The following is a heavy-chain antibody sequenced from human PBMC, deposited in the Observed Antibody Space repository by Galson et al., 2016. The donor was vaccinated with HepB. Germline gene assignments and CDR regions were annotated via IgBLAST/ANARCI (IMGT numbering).Heavy chain of an antibody. Sequence: RLSCAASGFTLNSYAVNWVRRAPGRGLEWVPSIIASGASTYYADSVKGRFTISRDYSQNTVFLQMNSLRVDDTATYYCAREFKTGGLWGQGTVVTVSS. CDR2: IIASGAST. D-gene: IGHD1-14*01. V-gene: IGHV3-23*01. CDR3: AREFKTGGL. CDR1: GFTLNSYA. J-gene: IGHJ3*01.